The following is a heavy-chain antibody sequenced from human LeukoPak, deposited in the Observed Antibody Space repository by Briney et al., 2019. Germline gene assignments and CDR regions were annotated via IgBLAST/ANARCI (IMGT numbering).Heavy chain of an antibody. CDR3: ARDYHCGGDCYSGPLDY. J-gene: IGHJ4*02. V-gene: IGHV3-11*01. D-gene: IGHD2-21*02. CDR2: ISSSGSTI. Sequence: GGSLRLSCAASGFTFSDYYMSWIRQAPGMGLGWVSYISSSGSTIHYADSVKGRFTISRDNAKNSLYLQMNSLRAEDTAVYYCARDYHCGGDCYSGPLDYWGQGTLVTVSS. CDR1: GFTFSDYY.